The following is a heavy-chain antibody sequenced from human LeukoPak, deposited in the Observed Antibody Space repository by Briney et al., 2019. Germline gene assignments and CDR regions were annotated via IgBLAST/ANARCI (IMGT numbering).Heavy chain of an antibody. Sequence: SQTLSLTCSVSGGSISNGGYYWSWIRQHPGKGLGWIGYIYDSGTTYYNPALQSRVTISVDTSDNQFSLKLRSLTAADTAVYYCARGGDRRGFDYWGQGTLVTVSS. J-gene: IGHJ4*02. D-gene: IGHD1-14*01. V-gene: IGHV4-31*03. CDR3: ARGGDRRGFDY. CDR1: GGSISNGGYY. CDR2: IYDSGTT.